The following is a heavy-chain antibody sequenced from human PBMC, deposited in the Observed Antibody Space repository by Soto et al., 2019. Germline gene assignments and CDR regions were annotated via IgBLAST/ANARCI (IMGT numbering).Heavy chain of an antibody. D-gene: IGHD2-15*01. CDR1: GFTFSSYA. Sequence: XGSLILSCAASGFTFSSYAMSWVRQAPGKGLEWVSAISGSGGSTYYADSVKGRFTISRDNSKNTLYLQMNSLRAEDTAVYYCANVPHSAADYWGQGNLVTVSS. V-gene: IGHV3-23*01. CDR2: ISGSGGST. CDR3: ANVPHSAADY. J-gene: IGHJ4*02.